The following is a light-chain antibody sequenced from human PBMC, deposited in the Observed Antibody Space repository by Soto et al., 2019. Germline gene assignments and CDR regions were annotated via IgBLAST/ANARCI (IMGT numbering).Light chain of an antibody. CDR1: RSDIGSYNY. J-gene: IGLJ1*01. CDR2: GVS. Sequence: QSVLTQPASVSGSPGQSITISCSGTRSDIGSYNYVAWYQQFPGKTPKILIYGVSNRPSGVSSRFSGSKSGNTASLTISGLQAEDEADYYCTSYTGSSTSYVVGSGTKVTVL. V-gene: IGLV2-14*01. CDR3: TSYTGSSTSYV.